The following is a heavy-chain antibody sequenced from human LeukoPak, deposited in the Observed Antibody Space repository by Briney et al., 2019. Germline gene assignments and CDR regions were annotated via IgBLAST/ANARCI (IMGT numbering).Heavy chain of an antibody. D-gene: IGHD6-13*01. V-gene: IGHV3-23*01. CDR2: ITGSGGNT. CDR3: AKTTPGRGSTWPLDY. J-gene: IGHJ4*02. Sequence: PGGSLRLSCAASGFTFSSYAMRWVRQAPGKGLEWVSDITGSGGNTFYADSVKGRFTISRGNSKNTLYLQMNSLRAEDTAIYYCAKTTPGRGSTWPLDYWGQGTLVTVSS. CDR1: GFTFSSYA.